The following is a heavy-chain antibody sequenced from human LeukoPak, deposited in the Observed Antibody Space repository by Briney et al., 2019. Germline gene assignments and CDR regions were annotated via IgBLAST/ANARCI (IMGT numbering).Heavy chain of an antibody. CDR2: IHSGDNT. D-gene: IGHD4/OR15-4a*01. Sequence: GGSLRLSCAASGFTVSSNYMTWVRQAPGKGLEWVSVIHSGDNTYYADSVKGRFTISRDNSKSTFYLQMNSLRVEDTAVYYCASLTRDYWGQGTLATVSS. CDR1: GFTVSSNY. J-gene: IGHJ4*02. V-gene: IGHV3-53*01. CDR3: ASLTRDY.